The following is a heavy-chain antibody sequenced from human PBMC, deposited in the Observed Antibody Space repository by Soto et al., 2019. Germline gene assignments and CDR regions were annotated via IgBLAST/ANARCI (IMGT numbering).Heavy chain of an antibody. J-gene: IGHJ6*02. V-gene: IGHV1-2*04. CDR3: ARGADYYGSGNYYGMDV. CDR2: INPNSGGT. D-gene: IGHD3-10*01. Sequence: GASVKVSCKASGYTFTSYDMHWVRQAPGQGLEWKGWINPNSGGTNYAQKFQGWVTMTRDTSISTAYMELSSLRSEDTAVYYCARGADYYGSGNYYGMDVWGQGTTVTVSS. CDR1: GYTFTSYD.